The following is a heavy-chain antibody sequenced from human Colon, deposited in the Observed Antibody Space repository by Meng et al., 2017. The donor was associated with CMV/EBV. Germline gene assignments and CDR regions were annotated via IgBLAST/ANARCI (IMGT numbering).Heavy chain of an antibody. D-gene: IGHD3-10*01. CDR3: AKGSSEFLYYGMDV. V-gene: IGHV3-48*03. CDR1: GVNLSDYQ. J-gene: IGHJ6*02. Sequence: GESLKISCVASGVNLSDYQMNWVRQAPGKGLEWLSYISKSGGTTYYADSVKGRFIISRDDSKNTLYMEMNSLRAEDTAVYYCAKGSSEFLYYGMDVWGQGTTVTVSS. CDR2: ISKSGGTT.